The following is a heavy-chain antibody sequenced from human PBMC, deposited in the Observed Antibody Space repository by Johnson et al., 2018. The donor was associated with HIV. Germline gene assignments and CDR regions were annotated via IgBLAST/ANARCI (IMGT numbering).Heavy chain of an antibody. Sequence: VQLVESGGRVARPGGSLRLSCEASGFTVSSYDMHWVRQATGKGLEWVSAIGTAGDTYYPGSVKGRFTISRENAKNSLYLQMNSLRAGDTAVYYCARGPPWQWELLGNAFDIWGQGTMVSVSS. CDR2: IGTAGDT. D-gene: IGHD1-26*01. V-gene: IGHV3-13*01. CDR1: GFTVSSYD. J-gene: IGHJ3*02. CDR3: ARGPPWQWELLGNAFDI.